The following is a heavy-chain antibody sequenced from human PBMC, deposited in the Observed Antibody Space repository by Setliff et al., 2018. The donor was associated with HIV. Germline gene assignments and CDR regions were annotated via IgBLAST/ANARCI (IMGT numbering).Heavy chain of an antibody. Sequence: SETLSLTCTVSGGSISSGGYYWSWIRQHPGKGLEWIGYIYYSGSTYYNPSLKSRVTISVDTSKNQFSLKLSSVTAADTAVYYCARAPYYDSSGYYFYYNYYYMDVWGKGTTVTVSS. D-gene: IGHD3-22*01. V-gene: IGHV4-31*03. CDR3: ARAPYYDSSGYYFYYNYYYMDV. CDR2: IYYSGST. J-gene: IGHJ6*03. CDR1: GGSISSGGYY.